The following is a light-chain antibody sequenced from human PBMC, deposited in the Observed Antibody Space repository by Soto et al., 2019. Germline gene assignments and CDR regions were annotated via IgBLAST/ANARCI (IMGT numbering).Light chain of an antibody. CDR2: DAS. CDR3: QQRNDWPYT. CDR1: QTVNNN. J-gene: IGKJ2*01. V-gene: IGKV3-11*01. Sequence: VLTQSPATLSLSPGEGATLSCRASQTVNNNLAWYQQKPGQAPRLLIYDASNRATGIPARFSGSGSGTDFTLTISSLEPGDFAVYYCQQRNDWPYTFGQGTKLDI.